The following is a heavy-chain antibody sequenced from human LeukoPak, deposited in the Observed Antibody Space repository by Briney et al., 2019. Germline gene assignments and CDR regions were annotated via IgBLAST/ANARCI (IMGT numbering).Heavy chain of an antibody. CDR3: ARKGYDSSGYYYHMDV. D-gene: IGHD3-22*01. V-gene: IGHV3-48*03. Sequence: GGSLRLSCAASGFTFSSYEMNWVRQAPGKGLEWVSYISSSGSTIYYADSVKGRFTISRDNAKNSLYLQMNSLRAEDTAVCYCARKGYDSSGYYYHMDVWGKGTTVTVSS. CDR2: ISSSGSTI. CDR1: GFTFSSYE. J-gene: IGHJ6*03.